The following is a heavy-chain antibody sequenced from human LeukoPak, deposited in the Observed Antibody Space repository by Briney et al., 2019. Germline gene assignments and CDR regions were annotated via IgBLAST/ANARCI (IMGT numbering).Heavy chain of an antibody. CDR1: GFTFSSYW. CDR3: ARAVGGRHFDY. V-gene: IGHV3-7*01. D-gene: IGHD1-26*01. Sequence: PGGSLRLSCAASGFTFSSYWMSWVRQAPGKGLEWVANIKQDGSEKYYVDSVKGRFTISRDNAKKSLYLQMNSLRAEDTAVYYCARAVGGRHFDYWGQGTLVTVSS. J-gene: IGHJ4*02. CDR2: IKQDGSEK.